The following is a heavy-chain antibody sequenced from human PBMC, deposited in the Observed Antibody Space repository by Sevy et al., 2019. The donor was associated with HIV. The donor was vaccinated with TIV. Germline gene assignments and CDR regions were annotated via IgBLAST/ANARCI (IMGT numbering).Heavy chain of an antibody. Sequence: GGSLRLSCAASGFTFSGSAMSWVRQAPGKGLEWVSALSGSGLNTYYADSVKGRFTISRDNSKNTLYLQMNSLRAEDTAVYYCAKSGNIPVGIAVVGPYDAFFDSWGQGTLVTVSS. D-gene: IGHD6-19*01. V-gene: IGHV3-23*01. J-gene: IGHJ4*02. CDR3: AKSGNIPVGIAVVGPYDAFFDS. CDR2: LSGSGLNT. CDR1: GFTFSGSA.